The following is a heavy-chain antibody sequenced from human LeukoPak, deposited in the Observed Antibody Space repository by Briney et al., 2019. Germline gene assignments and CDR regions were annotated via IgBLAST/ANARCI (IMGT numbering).Heavy chain of an antibody. CDR2: ISASGSAT. D-gene: IGHD3-3*01. J-gene: IGHJ4*02. V-gene: IGHV3-23*01. CDR1: GFIFSNYG. CDR3: AKDLYLRDSWSGYFDY. Sequence: PGGSLRLSCAASGFIFSNYGMSWVRQAPGKGLEWVAAISASGSATSYADSVRGRFTISRDNSKSTTYLQMNSLRAEDTAVFYCAKDLYLRDSWSGYFDYWGQGIPVTVSS.